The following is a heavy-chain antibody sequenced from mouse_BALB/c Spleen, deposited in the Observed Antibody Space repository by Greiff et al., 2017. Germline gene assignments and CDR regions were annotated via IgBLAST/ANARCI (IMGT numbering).Heavy chain of an antibody. V-gene: IGHV1-7*01. D-gene: IGHD1-1*01. J-gene: IGHJ1*01. CDR3: ARSGDYYYGSSYFDV. CDR1: GYTFTSYW. Sequence: VQLQQSGAELAKPGASVKMSCKASGYTFTSYWMHWVKQRPGQGLEWIGYIPPSPGYTEYHQKFKDKATLTADKSSSTAYMQLSSLTSEDSAVYYCARSGDYYYGSSYFDVWGAGTTVTVSS. CDR2: IPPSPGYT.